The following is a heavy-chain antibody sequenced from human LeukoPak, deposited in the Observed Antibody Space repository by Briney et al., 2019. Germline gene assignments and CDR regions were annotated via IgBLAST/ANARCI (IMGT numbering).Heavy chain of an antibody. J-gene: IGHJ5*02. Sequence: PSETLSLTCTASGGSISTSYWNRIRQPAGKGLEWIGRIDTSGTTNYNPSLRGRVTMSVDTSKNHFSLNLSSVTAADAAVYYCATGPTWLDHWGQGTLVTVSS. CDR1: GGSISTSY. V-gene: IGHV4-4*07. CDR2: IDTSGTT. CDR3: ATGPTWLDH.